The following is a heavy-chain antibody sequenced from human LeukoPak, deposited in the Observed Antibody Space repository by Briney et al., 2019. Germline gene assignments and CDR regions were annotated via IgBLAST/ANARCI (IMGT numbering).Heavy chain of an antibody. CDR2: IILIFGTA. J-gene: IGHJ6*04. CDR1: GGAFSSYA. V-gene: IGHV1-69*06. Sequence: SVKVSCKASGGAFSSYAISWVRQAPGQGLEWMGGIILIFGTANYAQKFQGRVTITADKSTSTAYMELSSLRSEDTAVYYCARISIGVYGDYYYGMDVWGKGTTVTVSS. CDR3: ARISIGVYGDYYYGMDV. D-gene: IGHD4-17*01.